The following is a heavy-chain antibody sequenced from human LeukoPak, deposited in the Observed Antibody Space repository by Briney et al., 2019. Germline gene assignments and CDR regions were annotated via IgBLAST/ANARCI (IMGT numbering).Heavy chain of an antibody. V-gene: IGHV4-38-2*01. CDR3: ARTVAGTSAAGGVIYFQH. J-gene: IGHJ1*01. CDR1: GYSITSGYY. D-gene: IGHD6-19*01. Sequence: SETLSLTCAVSGYSITSGYYWGWIRQPPGKGLEWIGSIYHSGSTYYNPSLKSRVIISVDTSKNLFSLKLSSVTAADTAVYYCARTVAGTSAAGGVIYFQHWGQGSQVTVSS. CDR2: IYHSGST.